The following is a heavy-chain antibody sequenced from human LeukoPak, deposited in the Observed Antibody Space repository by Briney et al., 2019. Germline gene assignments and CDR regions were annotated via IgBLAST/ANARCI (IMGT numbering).Heavy chain of an antibody. CDR1: GYTFTSYY. Sequence: ASVKVSCKASGYTFTSYYMHWVRQAPGQGLEWMGIINPSGGSTSYAQKFQGRVTMTGDTSTSTVYMELSSLRSEDTAVYYCAREGSSGWDGEYYYYGMDVWGQGTTVTVSS. V-gene: IGHV1-46*01. J-gene: IGHJ6*02. CDR3: AREGSSGWDGEYYYYGMDV. CDR2: INPSGGST. D-gene: IGHD6-19*01.